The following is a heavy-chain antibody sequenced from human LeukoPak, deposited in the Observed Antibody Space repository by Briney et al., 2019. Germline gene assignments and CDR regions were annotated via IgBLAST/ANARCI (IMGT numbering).Heavy chain of an antibody. CDR3: ARDIVVVVWYYGMDV. CDR1: GFTFSSYS. J-gene: IGHJ6*02. Sequence: GGSLRLSCAASGFTFSSYSINWVRQAPGKGLEWVSSISISSSYIYYADSVKGRFTISRDNAKNSLYLQMNSLRAEDTAVYYCARDIVVVVWYYGMDVWGQGTTVTVSS. CDR2: ISISSSYI. V-gene: IGHV3-21*01. D-gene: IGHD2-15*01.